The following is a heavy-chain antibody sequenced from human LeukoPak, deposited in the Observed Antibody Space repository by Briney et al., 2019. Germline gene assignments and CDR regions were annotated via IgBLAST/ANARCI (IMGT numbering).Heavy chain of an antibody. D-gene: IGHD3-10*01. CDR1: GFIFDDYA. CDR3: ARGLGGDQGYFDL. Sequence: GGSLRLSCAASGFIFDDYAMHWVRQAPGKGLEWVSGISWNSGSLAYADSVKGRFTISRDNAKNSLYLQMNSLRTEDTALYYCARGLGGDQGYFDLWGRGTLDTVSS. CDR2: ISWNSGSL. J-gene: IGHJ2*01. V-gene: IGHV3-9*01.